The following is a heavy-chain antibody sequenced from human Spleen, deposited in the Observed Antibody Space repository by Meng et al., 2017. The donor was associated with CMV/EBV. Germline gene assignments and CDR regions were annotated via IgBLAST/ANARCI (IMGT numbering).Heavy chain of an antibody. J-gene: IGHJ4*02. CDR2: ISNDGDKK. V-gene: IGHV3-30-3*01. D-gene: IGHD3-16*01. CDR1: FSRYA. CDR3: ARDMGPGYDYVWGSLTDY. Sequence: FSRYAMHWVRQASGKGLEWVGVISNDGDKKYYADSVKGRFTISRDNSKNTLYLQMNSLRVEDAAVYFCARDMGPGYDYVWGSLTDYWGQGKLVTVSS.